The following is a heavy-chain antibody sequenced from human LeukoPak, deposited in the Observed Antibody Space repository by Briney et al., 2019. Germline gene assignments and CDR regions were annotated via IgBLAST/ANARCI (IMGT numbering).Heavy chain of an antibody. J-gene: IGHJ4*02. CDR3: ARAAAVGYVRQRGYYFDY. CDR2: IYYSGST. V-gene: IGHV4-31*03. Sequence: PSQTLSLTCTVSGGSISSGGYYWSWIRQHPGKGLEWIGYIYYSGSTYYNPSLKSRVTISVDTSKNQFSLKLSSVTAADTAVYYCARAAAVGYVRQRGYYFDYWGQGTLVTVSS. D-gene: IGHD6-13*01. CDR1: GGSISSGGYY.